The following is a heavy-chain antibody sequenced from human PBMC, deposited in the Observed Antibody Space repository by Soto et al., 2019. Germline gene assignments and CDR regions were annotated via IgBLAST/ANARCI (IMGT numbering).Heavy chain of an antibody. D-gene: IGHD6-6*01. Sequence: SETLSLTCAVYGGSFSGYYWSWIRQPPGKGLEWIGEINHSGSTNYNPSLKSRVTISVDTSKNPFSLKLSSVTAADTAVYYCARGRGSSSYYYYYMDVWGKGTTVTVSS. CDR3: ARGRGSSSYYYYYMDV. CDR2: INHSGST. CDR1: GGSFSGYY. V-gene: IGHV4-34*01. J-gene: IGHJ6*03.